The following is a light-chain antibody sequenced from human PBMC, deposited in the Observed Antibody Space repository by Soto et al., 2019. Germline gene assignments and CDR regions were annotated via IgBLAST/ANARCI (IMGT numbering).Light chain of an antibody. J-gene: IGLJ1*01. CDR3: GTWDSSLSVGYV. V-gene: IGLV1-51*01. CDR1: NSNIGTNH. Sequence: QSVLTQPPSVSAAPGQKVXISCSGSNSNIGTNHVSWYQQLPGTAPKLLIYDNNNRPSGIPDRFSGSRSGTSATLDITGLQTGDEAEYYCGTWDSSLSVGYVFGTGTKLTVL. CDR2: DNN.